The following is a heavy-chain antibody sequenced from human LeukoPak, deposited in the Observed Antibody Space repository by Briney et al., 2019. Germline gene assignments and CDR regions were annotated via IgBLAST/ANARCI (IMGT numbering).Heavy chain of an antibody. CDR1: GGSISSSSYY. D-gene: IGHD6-13*01. CDR3: ARVIAAAGNFDY. J-gene: IGHJ4*02. V-gene: IGHV4-39*07. Sequence: PSETLSLTCTVSGGSISSSSYYWGWIRQPPGKGLEWIGSIYYSGSTYYNPSLKSRVTISVDTSKNQFSLKLSSVTAADTAVYYCARVIAAAGNFDYWGQGTLVTVSS. CDR2: IYYSGST.